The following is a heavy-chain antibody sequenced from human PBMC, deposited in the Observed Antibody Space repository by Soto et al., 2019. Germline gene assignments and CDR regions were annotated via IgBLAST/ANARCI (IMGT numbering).Heavy chain of an antibody. CDR2: VGRTTST. D-gene: IGHD1-1*01. J-gene: IGHJ3*02. CDR1: GFSLSTYV. CDR3: AKGILLEPPGTRAFDI. Sequence: EVQLLESGGGLVQPGGSLRLSCVVSGFSLSTYVMSWVRQAPGKGLEWVSTVGRTTSTFYADSLRGRFTISRDNSNNALFLQMNSLRADDTALYYCAKGILLEPPGTRAFDIWGQGTMVIVSS. V-gene: IGHV3-23*01.